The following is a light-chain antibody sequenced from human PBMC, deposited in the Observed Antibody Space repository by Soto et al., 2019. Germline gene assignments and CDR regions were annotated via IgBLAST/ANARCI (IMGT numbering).Light chain of an antibody. V-gene: IGLV2-23*02. J-gene: IGLJ2*01. CDR1: SSYVGSHNF. CDR3: YSYVGSIS. Sequence: QSALTQPASVSGSPGQSITISCTGTSSYVGSHNFVSWYQQHPGKAPELMIYEVSKRPSGVSNRFSGSKSGNTASLTISGLQAGDEADYYCYSYVGSISFGGGTKLTVL. CDR2: EVS.